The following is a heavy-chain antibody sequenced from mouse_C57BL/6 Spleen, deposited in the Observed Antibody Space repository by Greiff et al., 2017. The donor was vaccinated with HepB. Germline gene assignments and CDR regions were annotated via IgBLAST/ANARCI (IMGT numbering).Heavy chain of an antibody. D-gene: IGHD1-1*01. CDR1: GFNIKDYY. Sequence: VHVKQSGAELVKPGASVKLSCTASGFNIKDYYMHWVKQRTEQGLEWIGRIDPEDGETKYAPKFQGKATITADTSSNTAYLQLSSLTSEDTAVYYCARGYGSSQYYFDYWGQGTTLTVSS. J-gene: IGHJ2*01. CDR3: ARGYGSSQYYFDY. CDR2: IDPEDGET. V-gene: IGHV14-2*01.